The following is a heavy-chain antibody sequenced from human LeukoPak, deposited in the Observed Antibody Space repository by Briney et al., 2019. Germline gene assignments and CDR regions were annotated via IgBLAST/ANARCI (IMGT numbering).Heavy chain of an antibody. D-gene: IGHD3-10*01. CDR2: IYYSGST. V-gene: IGHV4-59*01. CDR1: GGSISNYY. CDR3: ARGWFGED. J-gene: IGHJ4*02. Sequence: SETLSLTFTVSGGSISNYYLTWIRQPPGKGLEWIAYIYYSGSTNYNPSLKSRVTISVDTSKNQFSLKLSSVTAADTAVYYCARGWFGEDWGQGTLVTVSS.